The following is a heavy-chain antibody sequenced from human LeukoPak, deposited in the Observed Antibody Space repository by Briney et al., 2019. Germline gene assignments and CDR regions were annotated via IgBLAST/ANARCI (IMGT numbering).Heavy chain of an antibody. V-gene: IGHV3-48*01. D-gene: IGHD3-10*01. Sequence: GGSQRLSCAASGFSFSSYSMNWVRQAPGKGLEWVSHISSSSRIHYADFVKGRFTISRDNAKNSLFLQMNSLRAEDTAAYYCARDGYYYDIWGQGTMVTVSS. CDR2: ISSSSRI. CDR1: GFSFSSYS. J-gene: IGHJ3*02. CDR3: ARDGYYYDI.